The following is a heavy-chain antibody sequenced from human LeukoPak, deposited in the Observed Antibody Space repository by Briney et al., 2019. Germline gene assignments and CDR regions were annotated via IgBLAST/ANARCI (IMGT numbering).Heavy chain of an antibody. CDR2: ISYDGSNK. V-gene: IGHV3-30*18. CDR3: AKDYGSSGYYDGIGFDY. Sequence: GGSLRLSCAASGFTFSSYGMHWVRQAPGKGLEWVAVISYDGSNKYYADSVKGRFTISRDNSKNTLYLQMNSLRAEDTAVYYCAKDYGSSGYYDGIGFDYWGQGTLVTVSS. CDR1: GFTFSSYG. J-gene: IGHJ4*02. D-gene: IGHD3-22*01.